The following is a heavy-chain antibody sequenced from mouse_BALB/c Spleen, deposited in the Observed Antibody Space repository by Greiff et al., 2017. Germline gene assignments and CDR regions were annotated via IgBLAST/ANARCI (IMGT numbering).Heavy chain of an antibody. V-gene: IGHV2-2*02. D-gene: IGHD3-3*01. CDR2: IWSGGST. J-gene: IGHJ3*01. CDR3: ARNRAGKGSFAY. CDR1: GFSLTSYG. Sequence: VKLQESGPGLAQPSQSLSITCTVSGFSLTSYGVHWVRQSPGKGLEWLGVIWSGGSTDYNAAFISRLSISKDNSKSQVFFKMNSLQANDTAIYYCARNRAGKGSFAYWGQGTLVTVSA.